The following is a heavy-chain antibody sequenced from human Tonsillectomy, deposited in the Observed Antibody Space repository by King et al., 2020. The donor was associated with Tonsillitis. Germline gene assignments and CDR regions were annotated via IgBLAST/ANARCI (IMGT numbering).Heavy chain of an antibody. CDR2: ISSSSSTI. CDR1: GFTFSSYS. J-gene: IGHJ4*02. V-gene: IGHV3-48*01. CDR3: ARGRGYSSTWYELFFDY. D-gene: IGHD6-13*01. Sequence: VQLVESGGGLVQPGGSLRLSCAASGFTFSSYSMNWVRQAPGKGLEWVSYISSSSSTIYYADSVKGRFTISRDNAKNSLCLQMNSLRAEETAVYYGARGRGYSSTWYELFFDYWGQGTLVTVSS.